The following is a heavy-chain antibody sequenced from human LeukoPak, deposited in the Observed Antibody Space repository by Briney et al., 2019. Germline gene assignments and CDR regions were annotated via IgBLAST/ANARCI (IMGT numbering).Heavy chain of an antibody. Sequence: LVKVCCKASGGTFSSPAIAWVRQAPAPGPEWMGGISPITGEANYEQKLPGRVPNTTDEPTRTPYLELISPAYDETAVYYCGRGLQYQLLRAVGHYYMDVWGEGTTDTVSS. D-gene: IGHD2-2*01. V-gene: IGHV1-69*05. CDR3: GRGLQYQLLRAVGHYYMDV. CDR1: GGTFSSPA. J-gene: IGHJ6*03. CDR2: ISPITGEA.